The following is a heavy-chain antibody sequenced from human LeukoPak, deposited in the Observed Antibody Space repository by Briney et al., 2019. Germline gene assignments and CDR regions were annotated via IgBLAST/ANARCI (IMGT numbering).Heavy chain of an antibody. CDR1: GGSISSSSYY. D-gene: IGHD6-19*01. CDR3: ARHYAVLQWLDQAHFDY. Sequence: PSETLSLTCTVSGGSISSSSYYWGWIRQPPGKGLEWIGSIYYSGSTYYNPSLKSRVTISVDTSKNQFSLKLSSVTAADTAVYYRARHYAVLQWLDQAHFDYWGQGTLVTVSS. V-gene: IGHV4-39*01. J-gene: IGHJ4*02. CDR2: IYYSGST.